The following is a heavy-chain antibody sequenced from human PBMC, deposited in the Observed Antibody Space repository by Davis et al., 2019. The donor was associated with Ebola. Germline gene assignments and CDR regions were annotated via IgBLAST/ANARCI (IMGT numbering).Heavy chain of an antibody. D-gene: IGHD6-19*01. CDR1: GFTVSSNH. Sequence: GESLKISCAASGFTVSSNHMSWVRQAPGKGLEWVSVIYDRSTAYADSVRGRFTISRDKSNNTLYLDMNSLRVDDTAVYYCATIQWLREFDNWGQGTLVTVSS. V-gene: IGHV3-53*05. CDR2: IYDRST. J-gene: IGHJ4*02. CDR3: ATIQWLREFDN.